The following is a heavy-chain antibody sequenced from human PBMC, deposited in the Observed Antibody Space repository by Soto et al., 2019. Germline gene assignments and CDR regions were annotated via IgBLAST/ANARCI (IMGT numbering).Heavy chain of an antibody. CDR2: ISWNSDNI. V-gene: IGHV3-9*01. CDR3: TKDMATVTGTTWVFDH. Sequence: GGSLRLSCAASGFTFDDYAMHWVRQAPGKGLEWVSGISWNSDNIGYADSVKGRFTISRDNAKNSLYLQMNGLSSEDTALYYCTKDMATVTGTTWVFDHWGQGTLVTVSS. CDR1: GFTFDDYA. J-gene: IGHJ4*02. D-gene: IGHD1-7*01.